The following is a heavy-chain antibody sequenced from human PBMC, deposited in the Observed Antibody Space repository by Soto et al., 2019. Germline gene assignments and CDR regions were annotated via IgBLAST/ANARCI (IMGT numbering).Heavy chain of an antibody. J-gene: IGHJ4*02. Sequence: XSVKVSYKASGYTFTSYSISWVRHSPGQGLEWMGWISAYNGNTNYAQKLQGRVTMTTDTSTSTAYMELRSLRSDDTAVYYCARVPPLRFLEWLFRPFDYWGQGTLVTVSS. D-gene: IGHD3-3*01. CDR3: ARVPPLRFLEWLFRPFDY. CDR1: GYTFTSYS. CDR2: ISAYNGNT. V-gene: IGHV1-18*01.